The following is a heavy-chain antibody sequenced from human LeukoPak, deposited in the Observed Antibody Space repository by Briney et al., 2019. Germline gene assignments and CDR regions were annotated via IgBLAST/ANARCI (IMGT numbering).Heavy chain of an antibody. CDR1: GFTFSSYG. J-gene: IGHJ4*02. V-gene: IGHV3-23*01. Sequence: GGSLRLSCAASGFTFSSYGMSWVRQAPGKGLEWVSAISGSGGSTYYADSVKGRFTISRDNSKNTLYLQMNSLRAEDTAVYYCARESASLNEVEEFDYWGQGTLVTVSS. CDR2: ISGSGGST. D-gene: IGHD2-15*01. CDR3: ARESASLNEVEEFDY.